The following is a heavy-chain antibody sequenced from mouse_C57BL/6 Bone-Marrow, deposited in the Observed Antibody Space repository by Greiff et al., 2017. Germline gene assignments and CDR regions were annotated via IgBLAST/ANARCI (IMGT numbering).Heavy chain of an antibody. CDR2: IDPNSGGT. Sequence: QVQLQQPGAELVKPGASVKMSCKASGYTFTSYWMPWVKQRPGRGLEWIGRIDPNSGGTKYNEKFKSKATLTVYKPSSTSYMQLSSLTSEDSAVSYGAHGNYFYWYFAVWGTGTTVTVSS. D-gene: IGHD2-1*01. CDR3: AHGNYFYWYFAV. J-gene: IGHJ1*03. V-gene: IGHV1-72*01. CDR1: GYTFTSYW.